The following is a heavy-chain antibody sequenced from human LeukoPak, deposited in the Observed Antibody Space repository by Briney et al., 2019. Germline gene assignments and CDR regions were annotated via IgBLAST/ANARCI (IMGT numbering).Heavy chain of an antibody. CDR1: GFTFSSYA. V-gene: IGHV3-23*01. D-gene: IGHD2-21*01. CDR2: ISGSGGST. J-gene: IGHJ4*02. Sequence: GGSLRLSCAASGFTFSSYAMSWVRQAPGKGLEWVSAISGSGGSTYYADSVKGRFTISRDNSKNTLLLQMNSLRAEDTAVYYCAKDQHIVVVIAIRGYYFDYWGQGTLVTVSS. CDR3: AKDQHIVVVIAIRGYYFDY.